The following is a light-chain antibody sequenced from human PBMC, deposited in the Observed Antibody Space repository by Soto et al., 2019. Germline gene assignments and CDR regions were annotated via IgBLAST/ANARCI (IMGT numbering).Light chain of an antibody. CDR3: QSYDSSLSGHVV. Sequence: QLVLTQPPSVSGAPGQRVTISCTGSSSNIGAGYDVHWYQQLPGTAPKLLIYGNSNRPSGVPERFSGSKSGTSASLAITGLQAEDEADYYCQSYDSSLSGHVVFGGGTKVTVL. V-gene: IGLV1-40*01. CDR2: GNS. J-gene: IGLJ2*01. CDR1: SSNIGAGYD.